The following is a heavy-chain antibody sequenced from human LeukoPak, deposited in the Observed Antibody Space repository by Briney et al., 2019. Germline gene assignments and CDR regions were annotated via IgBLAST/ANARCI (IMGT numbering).Heavy chain of an antibody. J-gene: IGHJ4*02. V-gene: IGHV3-23*01. D-gene: IGHD5-18*01. Sequence: TGGSLRLSCAASGFTFRSYAMSWVRQGPGKGLEWVSVISGSGGSTYYRDSVKGRFTISRDNSKNTLCLQMNSLRDEDTAVYYCAKDLKGYNYGYFDYWGQGTLVTVSS. CDR1: GFTFRSYA. CDR3: AKDLKGYNYGYFDY. CDR2: ISGSGGST.